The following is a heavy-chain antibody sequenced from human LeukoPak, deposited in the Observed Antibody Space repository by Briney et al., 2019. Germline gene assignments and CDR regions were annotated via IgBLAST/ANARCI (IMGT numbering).Heavy chain of an antibody. CDR3: ARIAAAGTLPS. CDR1: GCTFSSYA. V-gene: IGHV1-69*13. Sequence: SLKVSCKASGCTFSSYAISWVRQAPGQGLEWMGGIIPIFGTANYAQKFQGRVTITADESTSTAYMELSSLRSEDTAVYYCARIAAAGTLPSWGQGTLVTVSS. CDR2: IIPIFGTA. J-gene: IGHJ4*02. D-gene: IGHD6-13*01.